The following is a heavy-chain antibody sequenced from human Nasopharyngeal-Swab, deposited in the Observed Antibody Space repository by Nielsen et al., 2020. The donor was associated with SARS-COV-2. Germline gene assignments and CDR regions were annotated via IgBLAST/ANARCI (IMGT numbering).Heavy chain of an antibody. J-gene: IGHJ6*03. D-gene: IGHD2-8*01. V-gene: IGHV4-34*01. CDR3: ARGLSGIVPSPFLGLGPYYPYYYMDV. CDR2: INQSGST. Sequence: SETLSLTCVVYGGSFSSYYWGWIRQPPGKGLEWIAEINQSGSTNYNPSLRSRVTISVDTSKNQFSLRLTSVTAADTAVYYCARGLSGIVPSPFLGLGPYYPYYYMDVWGKGTTVTVSS. CDR1: GGSFSSYY.